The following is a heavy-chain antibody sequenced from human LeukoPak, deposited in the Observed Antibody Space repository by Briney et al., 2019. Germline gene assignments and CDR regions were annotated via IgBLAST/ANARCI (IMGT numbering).Heavy chain of an antibody. CDR3: ARERGTYCSGGSCYIDY. CDR2: ISSSGFTI. D-gene: IGHD2-15*01. V-gene: IGHV3-11*01. Sequence: GGSLRPSCAASGFTFSDYYMSWIRQAPGKGLEWVSYISSSGFTIYYADSVKGRFTLSRDNAKNSLSLQMNSLRAEDTAVYYCARERGTYCSGGSCYIDYWGQGTLVTVSS. J-gene: IGHJ4*02. CDR1: GFTFSDYY.